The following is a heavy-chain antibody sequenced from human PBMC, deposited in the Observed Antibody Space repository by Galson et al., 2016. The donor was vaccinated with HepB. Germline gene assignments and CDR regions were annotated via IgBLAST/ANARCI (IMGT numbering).Heavy chain of an antibody. Sequence: SVKVSCKASGYTFAFYYLHWVRQAPGQGLEWMGWINPNSGGTKYAQKFQGRVTMTRDTSISTVYMELRRLRSDDTAEYSCASLRSGYYVFDYWGQGSLVTVSA. J-gene: IGHJ4*02. V-gene: IGHV1-2*02. CDR2: INPNSGGT. D-gene: IGHD3-3*01. CDR1: GYTFAFYY. CDR3: ASLRSGYYVFDY.